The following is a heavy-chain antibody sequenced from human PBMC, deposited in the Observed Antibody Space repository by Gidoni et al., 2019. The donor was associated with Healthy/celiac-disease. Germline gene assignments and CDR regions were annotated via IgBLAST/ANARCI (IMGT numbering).Heavy chain of an antibody. Sequence: QVQLQESGPGLVKPSQTLSLTCTVSGGSISSGSYYWSWIRQPAGQGLEWIGRIYTSGSTNYNPSRKSRVTISVDTSKNQFSLKLSSVTAADTAVYYCAREPFRGIAAAATGYWGQGTLVTVSS. CDR1: GGSISSGSYY. CDR3: AREPFRGIAAAATGY. CDR2: IYTSGST. J-gene: IGHJ4*02. V-gene: IGHV4-61*02. D-gene: IGHD6-13*01.